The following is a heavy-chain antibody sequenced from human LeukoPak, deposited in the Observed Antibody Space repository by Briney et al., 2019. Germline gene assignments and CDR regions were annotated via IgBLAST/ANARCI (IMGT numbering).Heavy chain of an antibody. CDR3: ARVENMAETYYYDSSGVDY. J-gene: IGHJ4*02. CDR1: GYTFTSYG. CDR2: ISAYNGNT. Sequence: ASVKVSCKASGYTFTSYGISWVRQAPGQGLEWMGWISAYNGNTNYAQKLQGRVTMTTDTSTGTAYMELRSLRSDDTAVYYCARVENMAETYYYDSSGVDYWGQGTLVTVSS. V-gene: IGHV1-18*01. D-gene: IGHD3-22*01.